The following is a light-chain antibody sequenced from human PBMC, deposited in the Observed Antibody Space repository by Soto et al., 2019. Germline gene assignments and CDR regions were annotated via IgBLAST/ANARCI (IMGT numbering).Light chain of an antibody. CDR3: SSYAGSSNV. CDR1: SSDVGCYNY. CDR2: EVN. J-gene: IGLJ1*01. V-gene: IGLV2-8*02. Sequence: QSALTQPPSASRSPGQYVAIASPGTSSDVGCYNYVSWYQQHPGKAPKLMIYEVNKRPSGVPDRFSGSKSGNTASLTVSGLQAEDEADYYCSSYAGSSNVFGTGTKVTVL.